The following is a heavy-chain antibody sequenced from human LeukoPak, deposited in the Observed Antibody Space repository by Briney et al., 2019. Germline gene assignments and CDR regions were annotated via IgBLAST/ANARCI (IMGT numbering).Heavy chain of an antibody. CDR1: GYIFTGYY. J-gene: IGHJ4*02. CDR2: INPNSGGT. D-gene: IGHD1-26*01. CDR3: ARNSGSYSEFDY. Sequence: ASVKVSCKASGYIFTGYYMHWVRQAPGQGLEWMGWINPNSGGTNYAQKFQGRVTMTRDTSISTAYMELSRLRSDDTAVYYCARNSGSYSEFDYWGQGTLVTVSS. V-gene: IGHV1-2*02.